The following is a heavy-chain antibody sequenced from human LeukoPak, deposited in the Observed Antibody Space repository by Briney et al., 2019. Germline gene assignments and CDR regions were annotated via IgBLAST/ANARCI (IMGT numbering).Heavy chain of an antibody. V-gene: IGHV4-59*12. D-gene: IGHD3-10*01. CDR3: ARSPYYYGSGSPVVGWFDP. J-gene: IGHJ5*02. CDR2: IYHSGST. Sequence: SETLSLTCTVSGGSISSYYWSWIRQPPGKGLEWIGYIYHSGSTYYNPSLKSRVTISVDRSKNQYSLKLSAVTAADTAVYYCARSPYYYGSGSPVVGWFDPWGQGTLVTVSS. CDR1: GGSISSYY.